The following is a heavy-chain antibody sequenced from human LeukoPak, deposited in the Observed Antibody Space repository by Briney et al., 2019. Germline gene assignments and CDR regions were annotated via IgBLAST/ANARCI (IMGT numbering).Heavy chain of an antibody. CDR3: AREQNYYGSGSYYNFGVVGAAGGWFDP. Sequence: GASVKVSCKASGGTFSSYAISWVRQAPGQGLEWMGGIIPIFGTANYAQKFQGRVTITTDESTSTAYMELSSLRSEDTAVYYCAREQNYYGSGSYYNFGVVGAAGGWFDPWGQGTLVTVSS. J-gene: IGHJ5*02. V-gene: IGHV1-69*05. D-gene: IGHD3-10*01. CDR1: GGTFSSYA. CDR2: IIPIFGTA.